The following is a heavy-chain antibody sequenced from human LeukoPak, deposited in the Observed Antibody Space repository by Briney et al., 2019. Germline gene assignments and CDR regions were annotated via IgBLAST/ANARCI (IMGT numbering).Heavy chain of an antibody. CDR1: GFTFSSYA. V-gene: IGHV3-30*04. J-gene: IGHJ5*02. Sequence: GGSLRLSCAASGFTFSSYAMHWVRQAPGKGLEWVAVISYDGSNKYYADSVKGRFTISRDNSKNTLYLQMNSLRAEDTAVYYCARDLGAGTGGRWFDPWGQGTLVTVSS. CDR2: ISYDGSNK. D-gene: IGHD6-19*01. CDR3: ARDLGAGTGGRWFDP.